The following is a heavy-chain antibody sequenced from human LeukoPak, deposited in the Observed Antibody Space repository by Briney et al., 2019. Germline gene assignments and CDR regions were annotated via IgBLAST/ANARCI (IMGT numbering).Heavy chain of an antibody. Sequence: PGGSLRLSCAASGFTFSSYAMSWVRQAPGKGLGWVSAISGSGGSTYYADSVKGRFTISRDNSKNTLYLQMNSLRAEDTAVYYCAKVVKGYCSGGSCSVDFDYWGQGTLVTVSS. J-gene: IGHJ4*02. CDR3: AKVVKGYCSGGSCSVDFDY. V-gene: IGHV3-23*01. D-gene: IGHD2-15*01. CDR2: ISGSGGST. CDR1: GFTFSSYA.